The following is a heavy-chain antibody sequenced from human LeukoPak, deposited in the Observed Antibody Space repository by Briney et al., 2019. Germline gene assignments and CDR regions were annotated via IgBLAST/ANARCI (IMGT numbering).Heavy chain of an antibody. CDR1: GFTFSGYS. J-gene: IGHJ4*02. CDR2: ISSSSSTI. D-gene: IGHD4-11*01. CDR3: ARERRDYTDYFDY. V-gene: IGHV3-48*01. Sequence: GGSLRLSCAASGFTFSGYSMNWVRLAPGKGLEWVSYISSSSSTIYYADSVKGRFTISRDNAKNSLYLQMNSLRAGDMAVYYCARERRDYTDYFDYWGQGTLVTVSS.